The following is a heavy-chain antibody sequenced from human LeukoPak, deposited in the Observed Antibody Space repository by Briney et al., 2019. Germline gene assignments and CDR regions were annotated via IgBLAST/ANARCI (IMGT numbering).Heavy chain of an antibody. CDR2: ISSDGSST. CDR1: GFTFSSYW. J-gene: IGHJ4*02. D-gene: IGHD4-17*01. CDR3: ARDYGDCFDF. Sequence: GGSLRLSCAASGFTFSSYWMHWVRQAPGKGLVWVSRISSDGSSTSYADSVKGRFTISRDNAKNTLYLQMNSLRAEDTAVYYCARDYGDCFDFWGQGALVTVSS. V-gene: IGHV3-74*01.